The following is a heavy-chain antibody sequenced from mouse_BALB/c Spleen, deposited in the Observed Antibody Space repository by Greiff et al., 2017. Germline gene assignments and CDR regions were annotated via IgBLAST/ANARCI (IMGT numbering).Heavy chain of an antibody. V-gene: IGHV1-9*01. J-gene: IGHJ3*01. CDR2: ILPGSGST. CDR3: ARGGYYGPFAY. Sequence: QVQLQQSGAELMKPGASVKISCKATGYTFSSYWIEWVKQRPGHGLEWIGEILPGSGSTNYNEKFKGKATFTADTSSNTAYMQLSSLTSEDSAVYYCARGGYYGPFAYWAKGLWSLSLQ. CDR1: GYTFSSYW. D-gene: IGHD1-1*01.